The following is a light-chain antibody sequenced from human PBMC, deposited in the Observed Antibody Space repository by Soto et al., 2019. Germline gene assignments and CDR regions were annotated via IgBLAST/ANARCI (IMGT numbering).Light chain of an antibody. CDR1: SSDVGGYDY. V-gene: IGLV2-11*01. Sequence: QSALTQPRSVSGAPGQSVAISCTGTSSDVGGYDYVSWFQQHPGKAPKLMIYDVTKRTSVVPDRFSGSKSGNTASLTISGLQAEDEADYYCCSYAGSPYVFGTGTKVTVL. J-gene: IGLJ1*01. CDR3: CSYAGSPYV. CDR2: DVT.